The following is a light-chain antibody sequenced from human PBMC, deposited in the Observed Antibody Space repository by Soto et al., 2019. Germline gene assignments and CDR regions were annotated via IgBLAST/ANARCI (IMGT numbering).Light chain of an antibody. J-gene: IGLJ1*01. CDR1: SSDVGGYNY. V-gene: IGLV2-8*01. CDR2: EVT. Sequence: QSSLAQPPSASGAPGHSFTISCTGTSSDVGGYNYVSWYQQHPGKAPKLMIYEVTKRPSGVPDRFSGSKSGNTASLSVPGLQAEDEADYYCSSYAGRNNFVFGTGTKVTVL. CDR3: SSYAGRNNFV.